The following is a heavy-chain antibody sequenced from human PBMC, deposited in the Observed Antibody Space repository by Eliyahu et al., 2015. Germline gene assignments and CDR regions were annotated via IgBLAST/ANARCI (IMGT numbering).Heavy chain of an antibody. Sequence: EVQLVQSGAEVKKPGESLRXSCKGXGXXFXSYWISGVRQMPGKGLEWMGRIDPGDSYTNYSPSFQGHVTISADKSISTAYLQWSSLKASDTAMYYCARQRADILTGVDYWGQGTLVTVSS. D-gene: IGHD3-9*01. CDR3: ARQRADILTGVDY. V-gene: IGHV5-10-1*03. J-gene: IGHJ4*02. CDR2: IDPGDSYT. CDR1: GXXFXSYW.